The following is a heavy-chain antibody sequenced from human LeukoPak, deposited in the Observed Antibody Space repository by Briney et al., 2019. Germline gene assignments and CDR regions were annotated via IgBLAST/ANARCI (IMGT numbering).Heavy chain of an antibody. D-gene: IGHD6-13*01. CDR3: ARDRRVGSSSPLGDI. J-gene: IGHJ3*02. CDR2: IIPTFGTA. Sequence: ASVKVSCKASGGTFSSYAISWVRQAPGQGLEWMGGIIPTFGTANYAQKFQGRVTITTDESTSTAYMELSSLRSEDTAVYYCARDRRVGSSSPLGDIWGQGTMVTVSS. CDR1: GGTFSSYA. V-gene: IGHV1-69*05.